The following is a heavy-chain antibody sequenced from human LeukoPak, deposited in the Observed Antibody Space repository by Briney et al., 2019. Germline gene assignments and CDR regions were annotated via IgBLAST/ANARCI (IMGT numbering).Heavy chain of an antibody. CDR2: INPGNGDT. CDR1: GYSSTSQD. CDR3: TLYNY. Sequence: ASVKVSCKTSGYSSTSQDMHWVRQAPGQSLEWMGCINPGNGDTKYSQEFQGRVTITRDTSATTAYMELSSLRSDDMAVYYCTLYNYWGQGTLVTVSS. D-gene: IGHD2-2*02. J-gene: IGHJ4*02. V-gene: IGHV1-3*03.